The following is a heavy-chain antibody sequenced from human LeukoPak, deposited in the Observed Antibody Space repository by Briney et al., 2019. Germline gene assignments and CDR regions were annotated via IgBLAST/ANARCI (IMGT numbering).Heavy chain of an antibody. CDR1: GLTVNSNY. J-gene: IGHJ4*02. CDR3: ARSLVVAGTRSTSLDY. V-gene: IGHV3-53*01. Sequence: GGSLRLSCAASGLTVNSNYMSWVRQAPGKGLEWVSVIDSGGNTYCADSVKGRFTISRDNAKNTLYLQMNSLRGEDTAVYYCARSLVVAGTRSTSLDYWGQGTLVTVSS. D-gene: IGHD6-19*01. CDR2: IDSGGNT.